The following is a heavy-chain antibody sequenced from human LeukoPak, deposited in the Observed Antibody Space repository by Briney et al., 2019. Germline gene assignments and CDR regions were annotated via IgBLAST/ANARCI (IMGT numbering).Heavy chain of an antibody. V-gene: IGHV4-59*11. CDR2: IYYSGST. CDR3: ARGPLYDFWSGYSYYYYYYTDV. Sequence: SETLSLTCTVSGGSISSHYWSWIRQPPGKGLEWIGYIYYSGSTNYNPSLKSRVTISVDTSKNQFSLKLSSVTAADTAVYYCARGPLYDFWSGYSYYYYYYTDVWGKGTTVTVSS. CDR1: GGSISSHY. J-gene: IGHJ6*03. D-gene: IGHD3-3*01.